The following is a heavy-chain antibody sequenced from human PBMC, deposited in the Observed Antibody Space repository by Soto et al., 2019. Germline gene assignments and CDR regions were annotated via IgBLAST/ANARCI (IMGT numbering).Heavy chain of an antibody. V-gene: IGHV4-59*02. J-gene: IGHJ5*02. CDR1: GGSVSSYY. CDR3: ARVPINYDFWSGYHWFDP. CDR2: IYYSGST. Sequence: SETLSLTCTVSGGSVSSYYWSWIRQSPGKGLEWIGYIYYSGSTKYKPSLKSPVTISVDTSKNQFSLKLSSVTAADTAVYYCARVPINYDFWSGYHWFDPWGQGTLVTVSS. D-gene: IGHD3-3*01.